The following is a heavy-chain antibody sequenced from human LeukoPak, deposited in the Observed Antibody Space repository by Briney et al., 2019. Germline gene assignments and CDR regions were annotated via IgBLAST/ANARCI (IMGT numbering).Heavy chain of an antibody. J-gene: IGHJ4*02. Sequence: GGSLRLSCAGSGFSISNYGMNWVRQAPGKGLEWLSYIRSDSSTKYYADSVEGRFTISRDNAQNSLYLQMNSLRDEDSGVYFCARMGYSYGPRRDGYNFDYWGQGTLVTVSS. CDR1: GFSISNYG. CDR3: ARMGYSYGPRRDGYNFDY. CDR2: IRSDSSTK. D-gene: IGHD5-24*01. V-gene: IGHV3-48*02.